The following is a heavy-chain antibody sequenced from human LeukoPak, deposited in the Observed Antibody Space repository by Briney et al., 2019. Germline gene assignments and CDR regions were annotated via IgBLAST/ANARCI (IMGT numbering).Heavy chain of an antibody. V-gene: IGHV1-46*01. Sequence: ASVKVSCKASGYTFINYYVHWVRQAPGQGLQWLGMINPSGGSTVYAQMLQGRLTMTTDMSTRTVYMELNSLTSEDTAVYYCARSGLSRFGFWGQGTLVTVSS. CDR2: INPSGGST. CDR3: ARSGLSRFGF. CDR1: GYTFINYY. J-gene: IGHJ4*02. D-gene: IGHD2/OR15-2a*01.